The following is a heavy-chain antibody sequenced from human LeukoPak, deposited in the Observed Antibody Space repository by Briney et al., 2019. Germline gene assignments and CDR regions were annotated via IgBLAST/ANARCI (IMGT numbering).Heavy chain of an antibody. CDR1: GFTFSSYA. V-gene: IGHV3-23*01. CDR2: ISGSGGST. J-gene: IGHJ4*02. CDR3: AKAIYYYDSSGCFDY. Sequence: GGSLRLSCAASGFTFSSYAMSWVRQAPGKGLEWVSAISGSGGSTYYADSVTGRFTISRDNSKNALYLQMNSLRAEDTAVYYCAKAIYYYDSSGCFDYWGQGTLVTVSS. D-gene: IGHD3-22*01.